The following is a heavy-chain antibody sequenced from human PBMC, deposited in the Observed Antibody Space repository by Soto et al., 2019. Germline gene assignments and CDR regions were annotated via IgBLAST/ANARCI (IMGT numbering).Heavy chain of an antibody. CDR2: MSYDGRSE. Sequence: QVQLVESGGGVVQPGRSLRLSCAASGFSFRSYGMHWVRQAPGKGLEWVAVMSYDGRSEYYADSVKGRFTISRDQSKNTLDLQMNSLTAEDTAVYYCAKDRRYCSGTSCYRVYYYYNMDVWGKGTTVTVSS. J-gene: IGHJ6*03. CDR3: AKDRRYCSGTSCYRVYYYYNMDV. D-gene: IGHD2-2*02. V-gene: IGHV3-30*18. CDR1: GFSFRSYG.